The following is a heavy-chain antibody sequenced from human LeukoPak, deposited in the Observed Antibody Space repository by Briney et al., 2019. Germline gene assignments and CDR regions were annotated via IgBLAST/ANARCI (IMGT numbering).Heavy chain of an antibody. J-gene: IGHJ5*02. Sequence: GGSLRLSCSASEFTFSNYAMHWVRQAPGKGLEYVSGISSNGGSTYYADSVKGRFTISRDNSKNTLYLQMSSLRAEDTAVYYCFGSGSFNWFGPWGQGTLVIVSS. CDR2: ISSNGGST. D-gene: IGHD3-10*01. CDR3: FGSGSFNWFGP. V-gene: IGHV3-64D*06. CDR1: EFTFSNYA.